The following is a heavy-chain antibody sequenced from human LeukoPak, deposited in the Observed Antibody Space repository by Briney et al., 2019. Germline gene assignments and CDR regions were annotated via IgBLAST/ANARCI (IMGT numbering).Heavy chain of an antibody. D-gene: IGHD1-1*01. CDR3: AGLYLLGSGKPKNDY. J-gene: IGHJ4*02. V-gene: IGHV4-59*12. CDR1: GGSISGYS. CDR2: FHNSRTT. Sequence: SETLSLTCTVSGGSISGYSWTWIRQPPGQGLEWIGYFHNSRTTSYNPSLTGRVTISVDTSKNQFSLKLSSVTAADTAVYYCAGLYLLGSGKPKNDYWGQGTLVTVSS.